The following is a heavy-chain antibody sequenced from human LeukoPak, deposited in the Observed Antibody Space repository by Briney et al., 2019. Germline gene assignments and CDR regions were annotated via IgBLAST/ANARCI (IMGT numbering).Heavy chain of an antibody. CDR1: GFTFSSYD. J-gene: IGHJ5*02. CDR2: VRYDGSQK. CDR3: ATWERYSSGYHRNKNRFDP. V-gene: IGHV3-30*02. Sequence: GGSLRLSCAASGFTFSSYDMYWVRQAPGKGVDWVAFVRYDGSQKYYADSVKGRFTLSRDNSKNTLYLQMNSLRSEDTAVYYCATWERYSSGYHRNKNRFDPWGQGTLVTVSS. D-gene: IGHD6-19*01.